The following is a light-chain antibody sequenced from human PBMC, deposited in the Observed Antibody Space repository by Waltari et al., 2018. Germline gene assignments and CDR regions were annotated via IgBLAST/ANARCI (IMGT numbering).Light chain of an antibody. J-gene: IGKJ1*01. CDR1: QRIGIY. Sequence: EIVLTQSPGTLSLSPGERATLSCRASQRIGIYLAWYQQIPGQAPRLLIYHASSRATGIPDRCSGSGSGTDFSLTISRLEPEDFAVYYCQKYESLPATFGQGTKVEIK. CDR2: HAS. V-gene: IGKV3-20*01. CDR3: QKYESLPAT.